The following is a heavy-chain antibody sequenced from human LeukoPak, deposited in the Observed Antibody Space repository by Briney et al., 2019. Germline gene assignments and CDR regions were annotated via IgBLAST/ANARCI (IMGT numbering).Heavy chain of an antibody. D-gene: IGHD6-13*01. CDR3: ARSYSTTSYTWFDS. J-gene: IGHJ5*01. CDR2: INHSGST. CDR1: GGSFSGYY. Sequence: KSSETLSLTCAVSGGSFSGYYWSWIRQPPGKGLEWIGQINHSGSTNYNPSLESRVTMSVDTSKNQFSLKVSSVTAADTALYYCARSYSTTSYTWFDSWGQGTLVTVSS. V-gene: IGHV4-34*01.